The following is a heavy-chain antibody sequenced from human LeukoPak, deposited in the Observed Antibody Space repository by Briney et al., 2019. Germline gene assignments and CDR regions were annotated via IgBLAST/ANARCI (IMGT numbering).Heavy chain of an antibody. CDR3: ARTRDFWSGFFDY. J-gene: IGHJ4*02. CDR2: ILHCGST. V-gene: IGHV4-30-2*01. Sequence: SETLSLTCDVSGGSITSDTYYWSWIRQPPGKGLEWIGYILHCGSTYNNPSLKSRVTISVDTSKSQFSLKLSSVTAADAAVYYCARTRDFWSGFFDYWGQGTLVTVSS. CDR1: GGSITSDTYY. D-gene: IGHD3-3*01.